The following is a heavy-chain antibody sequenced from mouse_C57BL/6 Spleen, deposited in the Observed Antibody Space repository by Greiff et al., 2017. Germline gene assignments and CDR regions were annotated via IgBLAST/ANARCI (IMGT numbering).Heavy chain of an antibody. CDR2: ISDGGSYT. V-gene: IGHV5-4*01. J-gene: IGHJ2*01. CDR1: GFTFSSYA. Sequence: DVKLVESGGGLVKPGGSLKLSCAASGFTFSSYAMSWVRQTPEKRLEWVATISDGGSYTYYPDNVKGRFTISRDNAKNNLYLQMSHLKSEDTAMYYCAREDYGKGFDYWGQGTTLTVSS. D-gene: IGHD2-1*01. CDR3: AREDYGKGFDY.